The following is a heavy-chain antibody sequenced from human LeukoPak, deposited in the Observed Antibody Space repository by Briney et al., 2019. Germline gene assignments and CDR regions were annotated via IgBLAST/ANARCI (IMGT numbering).Heavy chain of an antibody. CDR1: GFTFSDYY. CDR2: ISGTSSSI. Sequence: GGSLRLSCAASGFTFSDYYMTWIRQAPGKGLEWVSYISGTSSSIDYADSVKGRFTISRDNAKNSLYLQMNSLRAEDTAMYYCAISANGGNSFWNYWGQGTLVTVSS. J-gene: IGHJ4*02. CDR3: AISANGGNSFWNY. V-gene: IGHV3-11*01. D-gene: IGHD4-23*01.